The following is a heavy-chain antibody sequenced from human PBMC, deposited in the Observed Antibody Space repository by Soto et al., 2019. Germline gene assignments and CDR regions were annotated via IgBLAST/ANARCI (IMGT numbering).Heavy chain of an antibody. D-gene: IGHD3-10*01. J-gene: IGHJ5*01. CDR2: ILNSGNT. V-gene: IGHV4-39*01. CDR1: GGSVNSDSYY. CDR3: ARHWGFALAGSRCDS. Sequence: QVQLQESAPGLVRPSETLSLTCTVSGGSVNSDSYYWGWIRQPPGKGLGWIGSILNSGNTRYSPSLKGRVNISVDTSQNQFSLKLTSVTAADTALYYCARHWGFALAGSRCDSWGLGTLVSVSS.